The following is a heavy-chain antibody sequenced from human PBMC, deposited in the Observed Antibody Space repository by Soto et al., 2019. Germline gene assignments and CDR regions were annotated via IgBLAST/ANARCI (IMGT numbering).Heavy chain of an antibody. CDR2: ISYDGGNE. Sequence: QVQLVESGGGVVQPGRSLRLSCAASGFTFSHYALHWVRQAPGKGLEWVAGISYDGGNEYYADSEKGRFTISRDSPKNTLYLQMNSLRPEDTAVYYCVKGGTTSAFSTFDICGRGTVVTVSS. D-gene: IGHD1-1*01. CDR3: VKGGTTSAFSTFDI. J-gene: IGHJ3*02. V-gene: IGHV3-30*18. CDR1: GFTFSHYA.